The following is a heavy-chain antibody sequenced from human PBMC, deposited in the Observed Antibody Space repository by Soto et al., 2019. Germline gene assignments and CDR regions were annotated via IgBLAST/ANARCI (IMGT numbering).Heavy chain of an antibody. CDR1: GYTFTNYG. D-gene: IGHD6-6*01. Sequence: ASVKVSCKASGYTFTNYGITWVRQAPGQGLEWMGWISAYNGNTHYTQRLQGRVTMTTDTSTSTAYMELRGLRSDDTAVYYCARGRQLVGFFYHYMDVWGKGTTATASS. CDR2: ISAYNGNT. CDR3: ARGRQLVGFFYHYMDV. J-gene: IGHJ6*03. V-gene: IGHV1-18*01.